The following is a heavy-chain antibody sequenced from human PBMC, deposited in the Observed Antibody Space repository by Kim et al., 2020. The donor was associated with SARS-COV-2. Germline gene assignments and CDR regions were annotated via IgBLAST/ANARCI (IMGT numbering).Heavy chain of an antibody. CDR3: ARDYSINWYFDL. V-gene: IGHV3-53*04. D-gene: IGHD1-26*01. J-gene: IGHJ2*01. Sequence: GGSLRLSCAASGFTVSSNYMSWVRQAPGKGLEWVSVLYSGGSTYYADSVKGRFTISRHNSKNTLYLQMSSLRPDDTAVYYCARDYSINWYFDLWGRGTLVTVSS. CDR1: GFTVSSNY. CDR2: LYSGGST.